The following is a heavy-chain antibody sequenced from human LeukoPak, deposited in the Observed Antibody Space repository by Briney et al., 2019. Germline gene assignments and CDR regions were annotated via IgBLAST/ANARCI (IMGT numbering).Heavy chain of an antibody. CDR2: INNKGDTT. Sequence: GGSLRLSCAASGFTFSSYAIHWVRQVPGKGLQYVSAINNKGDTTYYANSVKGRFTISRDNSKNTLYLQMNSLRVDDTAVYYCLVVVEGGWGQGTPVTVSS. J-gene: IGHJ4*02. CDR1: GFTFSSYA. V-gene: IGHV3-64*01. D-gene: IGHD2-15*01. CDR3: LVVVEGG.